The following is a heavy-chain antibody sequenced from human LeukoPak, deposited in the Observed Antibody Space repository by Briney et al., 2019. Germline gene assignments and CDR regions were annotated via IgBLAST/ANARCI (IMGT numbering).Heavy chain of an antibody. J-gene: IGHJ4*02. V-gene: IGHV5-51*01. CDR3: ARLAAGSGSSTDY. CDR1: GYSFTTYW. Sequence: GESLKISCKGSGYSFTTYWIAWVRQMPGKGLEWMGIIYPGDSDIRYSPSFQGQVTISADKSISTAYLQWSSLKASDTAMYYCARLAAGSGSSTDYWGQGTLVTVSS. CDR2: IYPGDSDI. D-gene: IGHD3-10*01.